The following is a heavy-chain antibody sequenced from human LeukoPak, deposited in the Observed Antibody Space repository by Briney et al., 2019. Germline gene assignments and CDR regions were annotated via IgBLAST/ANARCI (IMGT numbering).Heavy chain of an antibody. V-gene: IGHV1-69*13. J-gene: IGHJ3*02. CDR3: ARGPPGLATISNAFDI. CDR2: IIPIFGTA. Sequence: SVKVSCKASGYTFTSYGISWMRQAPGQGLEWMAGIIPIFGTANYAQKFQGRVTITADESTSTAYMELSSLRSEDTAVYYCARGPPGLATISNAFDIWGQGTMVTVSS. CDR1: GYTFTSYG. D-gene: IGHD5-24*01.